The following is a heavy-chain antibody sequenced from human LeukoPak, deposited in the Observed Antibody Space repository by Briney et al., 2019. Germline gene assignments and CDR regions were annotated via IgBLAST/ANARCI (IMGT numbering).Heavy chain of an antibody. Sequence: GGSLRLSCAASGFTFSSYGMSWVRQVPGKGLEWVSGISGSGGSTYYADSVKGRFTISRDNSKNTLYLQMNSLRAEDTAVYYCAKDPYSSGWYMERDYWGQGTLVTVSS. D-gene: IGHD6-19*01. J-gene: IGHJ4*02. CDR1: GFTFSSYG. CDR3: AKDPYSSGWYMERDY. CDR2: ISGSGGST. V-gene: IGHV3-23*01.